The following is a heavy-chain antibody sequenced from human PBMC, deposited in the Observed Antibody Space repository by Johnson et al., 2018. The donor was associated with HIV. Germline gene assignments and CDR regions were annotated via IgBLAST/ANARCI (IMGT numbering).Heavy chain of an antibody. D-gene: IGHD1-1*01. V-gene: IGHV3-20*04. CDR3: AKTLEPGAFDI. CDR2: INCNGGST. J-gene: IGHJ3*02. Sequence: VRLMESGGGVVRPGGSPRLSCAASGFTFDDYGMNWVRKAPGKGLEWVSCINCNGGSTYNADSVKGRFTISRDTSKNTLYLQMNSLRAEDTAVYYCAKTLEPGAFDIWGQGTMVTVSS. CDR1: GFTFDDYG.